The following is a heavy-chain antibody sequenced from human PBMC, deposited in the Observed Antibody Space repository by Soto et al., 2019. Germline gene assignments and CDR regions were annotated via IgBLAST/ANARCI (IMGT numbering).Heavy chain of an antibody. CDR1: GGSFSGYY. D-gene: IGHD2-2*01. J-gene: IGHJ6*02. V-gene: IGHV4-34*01. CDR3: ARVATPRTNRRGYYYGMDV. Sequence: PSETLSLTCAVYGGSFSGYYWSWIRQPPGKGLEWIGEINHSGSTNYNPSLKSRVTISVDTSKNQFSLKLSSVTAADTAVYYCARVATPRTNRRGYYYGMDVWGQGTTVTVSS. CDR2: INHSGST.